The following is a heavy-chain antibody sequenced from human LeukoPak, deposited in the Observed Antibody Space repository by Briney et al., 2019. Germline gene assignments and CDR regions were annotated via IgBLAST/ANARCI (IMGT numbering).Heavy chain of an antibody. CDR3: ARPARRYYGSGSYSAPGGLWFDP. J-gene: IGHJ5*02. Sequence: ASVKVSCKASGYTFTGYYMHWVRQAPGQGLEWMGWINPNSGGTNYAQKFQGRVTMTRDTSISTAYMELSRLRSDDTAVYYCARPARRYYGSGSYSAPGGLWFDPWGQGTLVTVSS. CDR2: INPNSGGT. CDR1: GYTFTGYY. D-gene: IGHD3-10*01. V-gene: IGHV1-2*02.